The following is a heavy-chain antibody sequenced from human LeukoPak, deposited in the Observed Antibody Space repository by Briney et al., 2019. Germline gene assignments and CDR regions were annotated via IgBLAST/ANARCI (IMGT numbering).Heavy chain of an antibody. CDR2: IYYSGTT. V-gene: IGHV4-59*01. Sequence: SSETLSLTCTVSGGSISSYYWSWIRQPPGKGLEWIGYIYYSGTTNYNPSPKSRVTISVDTSKNQFSLKLSSVTAADTAVYYCARGVYIAAAQYAYWGQGTLVTVSS. CDR3: ARGVYIAAAQYAY. CDR1: GGSISSYY. D-gene: IGHD6-13*01. J-gene: IGHJ4*02.